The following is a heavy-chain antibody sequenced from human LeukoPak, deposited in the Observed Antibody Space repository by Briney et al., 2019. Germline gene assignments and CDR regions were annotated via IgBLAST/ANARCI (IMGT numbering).Heavy chain of an antibody. V-gene: IGHV3-13*01. Sequence: GGSLRLSCAASGFTFSNYDMHWVRQTTGKGPEWVSAIGSAGATYYPGSLKGRFTISGENAKNSLFLQMNSLRVGDTAVYFCARGGISAFMPDNWYFDLWGRGTLVTVSS. J-gene: IGHJ2*01. CDR2: IGSAGAT. CDR3: ARGGISAFMPDNWYFDL. D-gene: IGHD1-26*01. CDR1: GFTFSNYD.